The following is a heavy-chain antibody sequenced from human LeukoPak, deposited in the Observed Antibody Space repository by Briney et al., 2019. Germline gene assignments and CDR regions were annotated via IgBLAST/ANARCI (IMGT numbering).Heavy chain of an antibody. D-gene: IGHD4-17*01. CDR2: IYYSGST. V-gene: IGHV4-31*03. Sequence: PSETLSLTCTVSGGSISSGGYYWRWIRQHPGKGLEWIGYIYYSGSTYYNPSLKSRVTISVDTSKNQFSLKLSSVTAADTAVYYCAGYDYGDQASFDYWGQGTLVTVSS. CDR3: AGYDYGDQASFDY. CDR1: GGSISSGGYY. J-gene: IGHJ4*02.